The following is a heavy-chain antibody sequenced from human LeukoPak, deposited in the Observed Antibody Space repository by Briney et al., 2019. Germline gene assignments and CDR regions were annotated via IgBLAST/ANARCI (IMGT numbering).Heavy chain of an antibody. D-gene: IGHD1-14*01. CDR2: ISGSSSYI. CDR1: GFTFSSYS. Sequence: PEGSLRLSCAASGFTFSSYSMNWVRQAPGKGLEWVSSISGSSSYIYYADSVKGRFTISRDNAKNSLYLQMNSLRAEDTAVYYCARESGTMAENYYYYGMDVWGQGTTVTVSS. J-gene: IGHJ6*02. CDR3: ARESGTMAENYYYYGMDV. V-gene: IGHV3-21*01.